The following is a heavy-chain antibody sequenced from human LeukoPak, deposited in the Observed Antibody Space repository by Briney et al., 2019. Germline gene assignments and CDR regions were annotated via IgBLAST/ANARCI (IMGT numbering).Heavy chain of an antibody. CDR1: GGSTSSGGYY. CDR2: IYYSGST. Sequence: SETLSLTCTVSGGSTSSGGYYWSWLRQHPGKGLEWIGYIYYSGSTYYNPSPKSRVTISVDTSKNQFSLKLSSVTAADTAVYYCARGGPNWNNVVWFDPWGQGTLVTVSS. J-gene: IGHJ5*02. V-gene: IGHV4-31*03. D-gene: IGHD1/OR15-1a*01. CDR3: ARGGPNWNNVVWFDP.